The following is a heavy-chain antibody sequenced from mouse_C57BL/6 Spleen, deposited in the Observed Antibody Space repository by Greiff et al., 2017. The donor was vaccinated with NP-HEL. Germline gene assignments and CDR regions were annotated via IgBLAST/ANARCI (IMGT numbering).Heavy chain of an antibody. J-gene: IGHJ4*01. D-gene: IGHD3-2*02. V-gene: IGHV1-52*01. CDR1: GYTFTSYW. CDR2: IDPSDSET. CDR3: ARSGETAQATRYYAMDY. Sequence: QVQLKQPGAELVRPGSSVKLSCKASGYTFTSYWMHWVKQRPIQGLEWIGNIDPSDSETHYNQKFKDKATLTVDKSSSTAYMQLSSLTSEDSAVYYCARSGETAQATRYYAMDYWGQGTSVTVSS.